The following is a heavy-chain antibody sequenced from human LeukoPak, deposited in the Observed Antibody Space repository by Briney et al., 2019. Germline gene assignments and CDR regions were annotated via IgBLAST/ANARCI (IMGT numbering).Heavy chain of an antibody. V-gene: IGHV1-2*02. D-gene: IGHD2-15*01. CDR3: ARGYCSGGSCYRFDY. CDR2: INPNSGGT. CDR1: GYTFTGYY. Sequence: ASVKVSCKASGYTFTGYYMHWVRQAPGQGLEWMGWINPNSGGTNYAQKFQGRVTMTRDTSISTAYMELSRLRSDDTAVYYCARGYCSGGSCYRFDYWGQGTLATVSS. J-gene: IGHJ4*02.